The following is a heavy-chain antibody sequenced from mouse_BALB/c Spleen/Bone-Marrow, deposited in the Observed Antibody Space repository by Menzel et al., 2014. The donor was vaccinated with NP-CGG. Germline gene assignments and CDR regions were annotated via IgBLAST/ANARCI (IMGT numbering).Heavy chain of an antibody. CDR3: AKELGRGFAY. Sequence: VQLQQFGVELVRSGTSVKVSCKASGHAFTTYWIEWVKQRPGQGLEWIGQINTGSGGINYNEKFKGKATPTADKSSNPAFMQLSSLTSDGSAVYFCAKELGRGFAYWGLWTLVTGSS. V-gene: IGHV1-54*01. CDR2: INTGSGGI. J-gene: IGHJ3*01. D-gene: IGHD4-1*01. CDR1: GHAFTTYW.